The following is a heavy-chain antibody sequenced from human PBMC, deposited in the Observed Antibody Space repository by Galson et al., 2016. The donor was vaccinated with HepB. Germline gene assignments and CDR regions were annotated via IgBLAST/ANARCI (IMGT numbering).Heavy chain of an antibody. Sequence: SLRLSCAASGFTFSIYPMHWVRQAPGKGLEWVAVLWYDGSNEYYADSVKGRFTISRDNSKNTLYLQMNRPRAEDTAVYYCARDLSRSGWYDFWGQGTLVTVSS. CDR2: LWYDGSNE. CDR3: ARDLSRSGWYDF. V-gene: IGHV3-33*01. J-gene: IGHJ5*01. CDR1: GFTFSIYP. D-gene: IGHD3-3*01.